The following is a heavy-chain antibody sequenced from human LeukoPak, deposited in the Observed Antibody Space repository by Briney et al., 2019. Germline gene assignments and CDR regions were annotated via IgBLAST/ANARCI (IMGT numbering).Heavy chain of an antibody. V-gene: IGHV1-46*01. Sequence: ASVKVXCKASGYTFTGYYMHWVRQAPGQGLEWMGIINPSGGSTSYAQKFQGRVTMTRDTSTSTVYMELSSLRSEDTAVYYCARALSESIGRLGDAFDIWGQGTMVTVSS. D-gene: IGHD3/OR15-3a*01. CDR3: ARALSESIGRLGDAFDI. J-gene: IGHJ3*02. CDR1: GYTFTGYY. CDR2: INPSGGST.